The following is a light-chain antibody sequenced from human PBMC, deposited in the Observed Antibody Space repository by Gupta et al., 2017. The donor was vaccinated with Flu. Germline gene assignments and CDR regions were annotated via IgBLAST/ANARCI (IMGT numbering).Light chain of an antibody. CDR3: QTCDSATVV. CDR2: ADD. V-gene: IGLV3-1*01. Sequence: SYELTQPPSLSASPGRTASITGSGDKWGSKYVCWYQHTAGQSPVLVIYADDKRPSGVPERFSGSNSGNTATLTISGTRAMDEADYYCQTCDSATVVFGGGTKLTGL. CDR1: KWGSKY. J-gene: IGLJ2*01.